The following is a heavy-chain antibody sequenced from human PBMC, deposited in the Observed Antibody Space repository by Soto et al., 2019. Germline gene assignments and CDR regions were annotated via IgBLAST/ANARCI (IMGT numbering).Heavy chain of an antibody. V-gene: IGHV2-5*02. CDR3: AHKGDGSKGFRF. Sequence: QITLKESGPTLVKPTQTLTLTCTFSGFSLSTSGVGVGWIRQPPGKALEWLALIYCDHDKRYRPSLKSRLTITQATSRTTLVPTATNMNPADPTTYYRAHKGDGSKGFRFWGQGSLVTVAS. J-gene: IGHJ4*02. D-gene: IGHD3-10*01. CDR1: GFSLSTSGVG. CDR2: IYCDHDK.